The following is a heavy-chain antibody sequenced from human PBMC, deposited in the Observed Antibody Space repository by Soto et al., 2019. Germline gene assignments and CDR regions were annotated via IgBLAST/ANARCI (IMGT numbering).Heavy chain of an antibody. Sequence: SATLSLTCAVSGASISNGDYSCRWIRQPPGRALEWIGYLYSSVRSDYNPSLKSRVTISIDRSKNQFSLRLCSVTAADAAVYYCARGREGAFFDFWGQGALVT. CDR2: LYSSVRS. CDR3: ARGREGAFFDF. CDR1: GASISNGDYS. J-gene: IGHJ5*01. D-gene: IGHD1-26*01. V-gene: IGHV4-30-2*01.